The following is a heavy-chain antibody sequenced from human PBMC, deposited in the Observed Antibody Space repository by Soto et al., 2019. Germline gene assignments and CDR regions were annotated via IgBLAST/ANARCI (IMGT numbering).Heavy chain of an antibody. Sequence: GESLKLSCKGSGYSFINYWINWVRQMPDKGLEWMGRIDPRDSYTNYSPSFQGHVTISIDKSINTAYLQWSSLKASDTAIYFCVRQYMVPARNSPYYLDLWGQGILVTVSS. D-gene: IGHD2-8*01. V-gene: IGHV5-10-1*01. CDR2: IDPRDSYT. CDR3: VRQYMVPARNSPYYLDL. J-gene: IGHJ4*02. CDR1: GYSFINYW.